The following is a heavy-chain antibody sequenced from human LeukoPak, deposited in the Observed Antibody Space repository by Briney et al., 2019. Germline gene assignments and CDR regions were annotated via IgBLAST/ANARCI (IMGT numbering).Heavy chain of an antibody. Sequence: GGSLRLSCAASGFTFSSYSMNWVRQAPGKGMEWVSYISSSSSTLYYADSVKGRFTISRDNAKNSLYLKMNSLRAEDTAVYYCARDGGVPDYDILTGYPGPWEFDPWGQGTLVTVSS. J-gene: IGHJ5*02. CDR3: ARDGGVPDYDILTGYPGPWEFDP. CDR1: GFTFSSYS. D-gene: IGHD3-9*01. V-gene: IGHV3-48*01. CDR2: ISSSSSTL.